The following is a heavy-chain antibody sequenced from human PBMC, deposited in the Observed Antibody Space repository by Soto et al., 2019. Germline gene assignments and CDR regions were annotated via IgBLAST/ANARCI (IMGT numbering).Heavy chain of an antibody. V-gene: IGHV3-30-3*01. CDR1: GFTFSSYA. CDR3: AREAMIVVVIANHFDY. D-gene: IGHD3-22*01. J-gene: IGHJ4*02. Sequence: QVQLVESGGGVVQPGRSLRLSCAASGFTFSSYAMHWVRQAPGKGLEWVAVISYDGSNKYYADSVKGRFTISRDNSKNTLYLLMNSLRAEDTAVYYCAREAMIVVVIANHFDYWGQGTLVTVSS. CDR2: ISYDGSNK.